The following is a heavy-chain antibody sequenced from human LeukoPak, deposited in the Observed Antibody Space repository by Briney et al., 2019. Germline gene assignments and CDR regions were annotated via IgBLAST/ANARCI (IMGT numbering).Heavy chain of an antibody. Sequence: SQTLSLTCAISGDSVSSNSAAWNWIRQSPSRGLEWLGRTYYRSRWYNDYAVSVKSRITINPDTSKNQFSLQLNSVTAADTAVYYCARDKGLEMYYYGSFDPWGQGTLVTVSS. J-gene: IGHJ5*02. CDR2: TYYRSRWYN. D-gene: IGHD3-10*01. CDR1: GDSVSSNSAA. V-gene: IGHV6-1*01. CDR3: ARDKGLEMYYYGSFDP.